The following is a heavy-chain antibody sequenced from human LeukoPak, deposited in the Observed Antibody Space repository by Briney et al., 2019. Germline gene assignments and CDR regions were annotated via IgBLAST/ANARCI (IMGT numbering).Heavy chain of an antibody. V-gene: IGHV4-59*01. Sequence: SETLSLTCTVSGGSISSYYWSWIRQPPGKGLEWIGYMYYNGSTNYNPSLKSRVTISVDTSKNQFSLSLSSVTAADTAVYYCARLRRAGWLEYYFDYWGQGTLVTVSS. CDR1: GGSISSYY. J-gene: IGHJ4*02. CDR2: MYYNGST. D-gene: IGHD5-12*01. CDR3: ARLRRAGWLEYYFDY.